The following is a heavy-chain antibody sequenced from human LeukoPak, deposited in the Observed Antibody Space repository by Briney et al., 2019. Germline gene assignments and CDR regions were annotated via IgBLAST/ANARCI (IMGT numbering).Heavy chain of an antibody. D-gene: IGHD6-13*01. V-gene: IGHV4-38-2*02. CDR1: DYSITKPSY. Sequence: SETLSLTCTVSDYSITKPSYWAWIRQPPGKGLEWVGSIYHSGSTYYNPSLKSRVTISVDKSKNQFSLKLSSVTAADTAVYYCARDRLAAGSPYYYYYMDVWGKGTTVTVSS. J-gene: IGHJ6*03. CDR3: ARDRLAAGSPYYYYYMDV. CDR2: IYHSGST.